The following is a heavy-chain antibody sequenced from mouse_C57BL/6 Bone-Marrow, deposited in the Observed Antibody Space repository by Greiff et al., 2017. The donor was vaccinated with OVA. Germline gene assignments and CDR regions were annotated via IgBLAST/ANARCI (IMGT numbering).Heavy chain of an antibody. CDR2: IYPGDGDT. CDR1: GYAFSSSW. Sequence: VQLQQSGPELVKPGASVKISCKASGYAFSSSWMNWVKQRPGKGLEWIGRIYPGDGDTNYNGKFKGKATLTADKSSSTAYMQLSSLTSEDSAVYFCARHYSNYVNYAMDYWGQGTSVTVSS. V-gene: IGHV1-82*01. CDR3: ARHYSNYVNYAMDY. J-gene: IGHJ4*01. D-gene: IGHD2-5*01.